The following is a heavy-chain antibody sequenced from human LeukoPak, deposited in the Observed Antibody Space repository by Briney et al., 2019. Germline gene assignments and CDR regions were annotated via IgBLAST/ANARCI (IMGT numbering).Heavy chain of an antibody. CDR3: ARDLSSGWFDY. V-gene: IGHV1-2*02. CDR2: INPNSGGT. Sequence: ASVKVSCKVSGYTLTELSMHWVRQAPGKGLEWMGWINPNSGGTNYAQKFQGRVTMTRDTSISTAYMELSRLRSDDTAVYYCARDLSSGWFDYWGQGTLVTVSS. J-gene: IGHJ4*02. CDR1: GYTLTELS. D-gene: IGHD6-19*01.